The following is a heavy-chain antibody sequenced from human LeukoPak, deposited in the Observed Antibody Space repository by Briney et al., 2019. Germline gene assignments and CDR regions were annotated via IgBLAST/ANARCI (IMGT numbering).Heavy chain of an antibody. D-gene: IGHD1-26*01. CDR3: ARVDLQNGRGVYRALDH. CDR2: IKEDASEK. Sequence: PGGSLRLSCAASGFTFGDYWMTWVRQAPGKGLEWVANIKEDASEKYYVGSVEGRVTISRDNAKNSLYLQMSSLRVEDTAVYYCARVDLQNGRGVYRALDHWGQGTLVTVSS. CDR1: GFTFGDYW. J-gene: IGHJ4*02. V-gene: IGHV3-7*01.